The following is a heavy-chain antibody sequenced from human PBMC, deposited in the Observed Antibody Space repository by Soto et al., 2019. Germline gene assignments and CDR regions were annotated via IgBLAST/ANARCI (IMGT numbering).Heavy chain of an antibody. CDR3: ARLGYYHSGGPP. V-gene: IGHV4-34*01. CDR1: GGSFSAYY. D-gene: IGHD3-22*01. CDR2: VNDGGRP. J-gene: IGHJ4*02. Sequence: QVQLQQWGAGLLKPSETLSLTCAVYGGSFSAYYWSWIRQPPGKGLERIGQVNDGGRPNYSASLTSGNTISLETSKNRFSVKLSSVTAADTAVDYCARLGYYHSGGPPWGQGTLLTVSS.